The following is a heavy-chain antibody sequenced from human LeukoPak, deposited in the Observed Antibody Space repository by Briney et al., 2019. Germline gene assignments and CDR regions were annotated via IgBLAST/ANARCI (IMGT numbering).Heavy chain of an antibody. Sequence: SETLSLTCTVSGGSISSYYWSWIRQPPGKGLEWIGYIYYSGSTNYNPSLKSRVTISVDTSKNQFSLKLSSVTAADTAVYYCARGNIAARNDAFDIWGQGTIVTVSS. J-gene: IGHJ3*02. CDR1: GGSISSYY. CDR3: ARGNIAARNDAFDI. V-gene: IGHV4-59*01. CDR2: IYYSGST. D-gene: IGHD6-6*01.